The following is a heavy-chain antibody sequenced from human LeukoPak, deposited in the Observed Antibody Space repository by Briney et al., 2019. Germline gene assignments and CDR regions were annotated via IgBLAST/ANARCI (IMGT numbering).Heavy chain of an antibody. CDR1: GFSFTDYA. CDR3: ASRYCSGGSCYFDY. V-gene: IGHV3-11*01. CDR2: ISGSGTTI. D-gene: IGHD2-15*01. Sequence: GGSLRLSCAASGFSFTDYAMNWVRQAPGKGLEWVSYISGSGTTIYYADSVKGRFTISRDNTKNSLNLQMNSLRAEDSAVYYCASRYCSGGSCYFDYWGQGTLVTVSS. J-gene: IGHJ4*02.